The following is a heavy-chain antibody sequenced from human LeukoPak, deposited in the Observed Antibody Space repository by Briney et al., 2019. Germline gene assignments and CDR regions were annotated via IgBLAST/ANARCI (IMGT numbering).Heavy chain of an antibody. CDR3: ARDQYDYVWGSYRHPRAFDI. J-gene: IGHJ3*02. CDR2: IIPIFGTA. D-gene: IGHD3-16*02. V-gene: IGHV1-69*13. Sequence: SVKVSCKASGGTFSSYAISWVRQAPGQGLEWMGGIIPIFGTANYAQKFQGRVTITADESTSTAYMELSSLRSEDTAVYYCARDQYDYVWGSYRHPRAFDIWGQGTMVTVSS. CDR1: GGTFSSYA.